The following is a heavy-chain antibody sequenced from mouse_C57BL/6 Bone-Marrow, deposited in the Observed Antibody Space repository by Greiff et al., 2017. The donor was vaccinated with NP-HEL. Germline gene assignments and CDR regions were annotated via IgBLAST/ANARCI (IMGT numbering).Heavy chain of an antibody. CDR3: ARSGYSNPWFAY. Sequence: EVKLVESGPELVKPGASVKIPCKASGYTFTDYNMDWVKQSHGKSLEWIGDINPNNGGTIYNQKFKGKATLTVDKSSSTAYMELRSLTSEDTAVYYCARSGYSNPWFAYWGQGTLVTVSA. CDR1: GYTFTDYN. J-gene: IGHJ3*01. D-gene: IGHD2-5*01. V-gene: IGHV1-18*01. CDR2: INPNNGGT.